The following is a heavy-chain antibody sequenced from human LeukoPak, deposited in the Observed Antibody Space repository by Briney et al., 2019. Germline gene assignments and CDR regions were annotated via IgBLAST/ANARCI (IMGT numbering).Heavy chain of an antibody. J-gene: IGHJ3*02. Sequence: PSETLSLTCAVSGGSISNENWWSWVRQPPGKGLEWIGEIHHRGGTNYNPSLRSRVTISIDTSKNQFFLKLTSVTAADTAVYYCATPNDAFNIWGQGTMVTVSS. CDR1: GGSISNENW. V-gene: IGHV4-4*02. CDR3: ATPNDAFNI. CDR2: IHHRGGT.